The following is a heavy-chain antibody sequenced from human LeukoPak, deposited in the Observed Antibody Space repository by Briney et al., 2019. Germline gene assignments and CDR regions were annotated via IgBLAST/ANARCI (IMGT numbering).Heavy chain of an antibody. CDR2: INPNSGGT. Sequence: ASVKVSCKASGYTFTGYYMHWVRQAPGQGLERMGWINPNSGGTNYAQKFQGRVTMTRDTSISTAYMELSRLRSDDTAVYYCARSRQQWLASYYFDYWGQGTLVTVSS. V-gene: IGHV1-2*02. CDR3: ARSRQQWLASYYFDY. CDR1: GYTFTGYY. J-gene: IGHJ4*02. D-gene: IGHD6-19*01.